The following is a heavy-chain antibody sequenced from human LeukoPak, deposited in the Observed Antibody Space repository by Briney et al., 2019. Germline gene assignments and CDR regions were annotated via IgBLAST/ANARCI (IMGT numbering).Heavy chain of an antibody. CDR3: ARGRAVGGLNWFDG. J-gene: IGHJ5*01. V-gene: IGHV4-61*02. D-gene: IGHD6-13*01. CDR1: GGSLSSGRYY. Sequence: PSQTLSLTRTVSGGSLSSGRYYWSWVRQPAGKGLEWIGRIYTSGSPNYNPSLKTRATISGDTPKNQFSLKLRAVTAADSAVEYCARGRAVGGLNWFDGWGHGILVTVSS. CDR2: IYTSGSP.